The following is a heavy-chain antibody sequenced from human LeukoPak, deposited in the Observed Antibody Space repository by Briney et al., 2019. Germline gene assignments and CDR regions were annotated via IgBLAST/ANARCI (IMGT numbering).Heavy chain of an antibody. CDR1: GFTFDTYG. V-gene: IGHV3-23*01. CDR3: AKDGRYSNVGFDY. CDR2: ISSNSANT. D-gene: IGHD4-11*01. J-gene: IGHJ4*02. Sequence: AGSLRLSCAASGFTFDTYGMSWVRQAPGKGLEGVSSISSNSANTYYADSVKGRFTISRDNSKNTLYLQMNSLRAEDTAVYYCAKDGRYSNVGFDYWGQGTLVTVSS.